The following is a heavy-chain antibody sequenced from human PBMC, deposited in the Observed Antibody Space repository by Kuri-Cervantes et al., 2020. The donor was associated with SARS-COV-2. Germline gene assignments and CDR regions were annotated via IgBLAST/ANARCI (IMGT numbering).Heavy chain of an antibody. CDR3: ARPKSNSRYGIGAFDI. Sequence: SETLSLTCTVSGAAISSGGYYWGWIRQPPGKGLEWIGSIYYSGSTHYNPSLKSRVTISVDTSRNQFSLKLSSVTAADTAVYYCARPKSNSRYGIGAFDIWGQGTMVTVSS. V-gene: IGHV4-39*01. CDR1: GAAISSGGYY. J-gene: IGHJ3*02. D-gene: IGHD5-24*01. CDR2: IYYSGST.